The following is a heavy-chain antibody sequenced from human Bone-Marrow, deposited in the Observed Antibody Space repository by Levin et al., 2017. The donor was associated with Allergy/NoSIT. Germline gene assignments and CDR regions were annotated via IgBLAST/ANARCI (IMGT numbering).Heavy chain of an antibody. V-gene: IGHV3-74*01. J-gene: IGHJ4*02. CDR3: ARDGGYSGYESDFDY. CDR2: INRDGSRT. D-gene: IGHD5-12*01. CDR1: GFTFSSYW. Sequence: GESLKISCAASGFTFSSYWMRWVRQAPGKGLVWVSRINRDGSRTSYVDSVKGRFTISRDNAKNTLYLQMNSLRAEDTAVYYCARDGGYSGYESDFDYWGQGTLVTVSS.